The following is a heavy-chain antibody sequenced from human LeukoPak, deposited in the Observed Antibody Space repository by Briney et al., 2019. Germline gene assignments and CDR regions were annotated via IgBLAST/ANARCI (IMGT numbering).Heavy chain of an antibody. Sequence: ASVTVSCXAXGYTFTGYYMHWVRQAPGQGLEGMGWINPNSGGTNYAQKFQGRGTMTRDTTIRTAYMEVRRVRYGDRAVYYCARDGVQRLYFSMDVWGQGTTVTVSS. D-gene: IGHD3-9*01. J-gene: IGHJ6*02. CDR3: ARDGVQRLYFSMDV. CDR2: INPNSGGT. V-gene: IGHV1-2*02. CDR1: GYTFTGYY.